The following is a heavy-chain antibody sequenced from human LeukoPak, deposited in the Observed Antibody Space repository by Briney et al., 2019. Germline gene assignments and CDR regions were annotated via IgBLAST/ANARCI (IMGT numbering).Heavy chain of an antibody. Sequence: PSETLSLTCTVSGVSISGYYWSWIRQPPGKGLEWIGYIYYSGSVNYNPSLKSRVTITVDTSKNQFSLGLSSVTAADTAVYYCARRPNGYARSWFDPWGQGTLVTVSS. CDR1: GVSISGYY. V-gene: IGHV4-59*08. CDR3: ARRPNGYARSWFDP. CDR2: IYYSGSV. D-gene: IGHD3-16*01. J-gene: IGHJ5*02.